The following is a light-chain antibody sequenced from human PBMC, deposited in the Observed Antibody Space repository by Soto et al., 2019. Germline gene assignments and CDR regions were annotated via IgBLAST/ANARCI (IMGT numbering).Light chain of an antibody. CDR3: QQYNNWPPPT. CDR2: GAS. CDR1: QSVNRN. J-gene: IGKJ1*01. V-gene: IGKV3-15*01. Sequence: EIVMTQSPATLSVSPGERATLSCRASQSVNRNLAWYQQKPGQAPRLLIYGASTRATGIPARFSGSGSGTEFTLTISSLQSEDFAFYYCQQYNNWPPPTFGQGTKVEIK.